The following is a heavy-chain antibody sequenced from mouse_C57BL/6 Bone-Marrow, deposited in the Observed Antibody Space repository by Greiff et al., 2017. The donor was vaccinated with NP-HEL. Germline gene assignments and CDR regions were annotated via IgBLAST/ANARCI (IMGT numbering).Heavy chain of an antibody. CDR2: IYPGSGST. V-gene: IGHV1-55*01. J-gene: IGHJ1*03. D-gene: IGHD1-1*01. CDR1: GYTFTSYW. CDR3: ASGITTVVGWYIDV. Sequence: VQLQQPGAELVKPGASVKMSCKASGYTFTSYWITWVKQRPGQGLEWIGDIYPGSGSTNYNEKFKSKATLTVDTSSSTAYMQLSSLTSEDSAVYYCASGITTVVGWYIDVWGTGTTVTVSS.